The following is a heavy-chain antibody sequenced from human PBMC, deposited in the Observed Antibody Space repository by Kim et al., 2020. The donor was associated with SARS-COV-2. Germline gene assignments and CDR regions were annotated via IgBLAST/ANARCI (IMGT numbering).Heavy chain of an antibody. J-gene: IGHJ6*02. CDR1: GFTVSSNY. V-gene: IGHV3-53*01. CDR2: IYSGCST. D-gene: IGHD3-10*01. Sequence: GGSLRLSCAASGFTVSSNYMSWVRQAPGKGLEWVSVIYSGCSTYYADSVKGRFTISRDNSKNTLYLQMNSLRAEDTAVYYCARDKRPIYYYGSFDYGMDVWGQGTTVTVSS. CDR3: ARDKRPIYYYGSFDYGMDV.